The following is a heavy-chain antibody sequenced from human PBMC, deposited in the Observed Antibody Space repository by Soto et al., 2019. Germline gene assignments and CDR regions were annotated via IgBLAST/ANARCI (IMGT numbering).Heavy chain of an antibody. Sequence: PGGSLRLSCSASGFTFSSYAMHWVRQAPGKGLEYVSAISSNGGSTFYADSVKGRFSISRDNSRNTLYLEMSSLRAEDTAVYYCVKRRNTALVSHYYSGRDVWVPGTTVTVSS. J-gene: IGHJ6*02. CDR2: ISSNGGST. CDR3: VKRRNTALVSHYYSGRDV. CDR1: GFTFSSYA. V-gene: IGHV3-64D*06. D-gene: IGHD5-18*01.